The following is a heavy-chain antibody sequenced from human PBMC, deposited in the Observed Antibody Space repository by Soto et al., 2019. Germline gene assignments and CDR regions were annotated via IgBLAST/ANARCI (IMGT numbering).Heavy chain of an antibody. D-gene: IGHD2-15*01. Sequence: QVQLQESGPGLVKPSQTLSLTCTVSGGSISSGGYYWSWIRQHPGKGLEWIGYIYYRGSTYYNPSLQSRVTISVDTSKNQFSLKLSSVTAADTAVYYWARDGPRYCSGGSCYSGDYYYDGMDVWGQGPTVTVSS. J-gene: IGHJ6*02. CDR2: IYYRGST. V-gene: IGHV4-31*03. CDR1: GGSISSGGYY. CDR3: ARDGPRYCSGGSCYSGDYYYDGMDV.